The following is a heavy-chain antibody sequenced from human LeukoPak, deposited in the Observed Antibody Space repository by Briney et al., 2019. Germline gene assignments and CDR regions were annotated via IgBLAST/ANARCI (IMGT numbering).Heavy chain of an antibody. D-gene: IGHD2-2*01. Sequence: GGSLRLSCAASGFTFSSYVMHWVCQAPGKGLEWVAIISYDGSNEYYADSVKGRFTISRDNSKNTLYLQMNSLRAADTAVYYCASGTTDIVVVPATLRNYYFDYWGQGTLVTVSS. V-gene: IGHV3-30*04. CDR2: ISYDGSNE. J-gene: IGHJ4*02. CDR3: ASGTTDIVVVPATLRNYYFDY. CDR1: GFTFSSYV.